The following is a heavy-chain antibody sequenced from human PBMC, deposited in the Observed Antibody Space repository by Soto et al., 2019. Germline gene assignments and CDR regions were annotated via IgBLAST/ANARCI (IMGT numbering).Heavy chain of an antibody. CDR1: GFTFDDYG. J-gene: IGHJ4*02. Sequence: EVQLVESGGGLVQPGRSLRLSCVGSGFTFDDYGMHWIRQAPGKGLEWVSGISWDSGSIGYAESVKGRFTISRDNAKNALYLQMNSLRTEDTALYYWAKSRWGIDYWGQGTLVTVSS. V-gene: IGHV3-9*01. CDR2: ISWDSGSI. CDR3: AKSRWGIDY. D-gene: IGHD3-16*01.